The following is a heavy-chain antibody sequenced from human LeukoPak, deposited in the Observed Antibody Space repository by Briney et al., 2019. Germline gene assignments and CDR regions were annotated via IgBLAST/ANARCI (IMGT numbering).Heavy chain of an antibody. V-gene: IGHV4-59*01. CDR3: AREVVWKQFSHGVDV. CDR1: GDSISDYY. CDR2: LYASGAT. Sequence: SETLSLTCSVAGDSISDYYYNWIGQAPGKGLEWIGYLYASGATKSNPSLKSRVTMSVDASKNQFTLSLNSVTTADTAVYYCAREVVWKQFSHGVDVWGQGTTVIVSS. J-gene: IGHJ6*02. D-gene: IGHD2-8*02.